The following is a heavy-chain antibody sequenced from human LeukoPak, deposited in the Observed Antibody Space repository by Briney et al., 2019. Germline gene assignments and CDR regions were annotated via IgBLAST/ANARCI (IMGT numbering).Heavy chain of an antibody. V-gene: IGHV1-2*02. CDR1: GYTFTGYY. D-gene: IGHD4-11*01. Sequence: ASVKVSCKASGYTFTGYYMHWVRQAPGQGLEWMGWINPNSGGTNYAQKFQGRVTMTRDTSISTAYMELSRLRSDDTAVYYCARPTVTTLYYYMDVWGKGTTVTVSS. J-gene: IGHJ6*03. CDR2: INPNSGGT. CDR3: ARPTVTTLYYYMDV.